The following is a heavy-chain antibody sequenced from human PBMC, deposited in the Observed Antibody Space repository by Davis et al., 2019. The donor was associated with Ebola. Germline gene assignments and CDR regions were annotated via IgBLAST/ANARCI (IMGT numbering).Heavy chain of an antibody. CDR1: GASIRTYY. D-gene: IGHD1-14*01. J-gene: IGHJ3*02. CDR3: ARDSLPRNLDI. V-gene: IGHV4-59*01. CDR2: IYNSGST. Sequence: SETLSLTCNVSGASIRTYYWSWVRQPPGKGLEWIGYIYNSGSTNYNPSLRSRVTISADPSKNQFSLRLTSVTAADTAVYYCARDSLPRNLDIWGQGTLVTVSA.